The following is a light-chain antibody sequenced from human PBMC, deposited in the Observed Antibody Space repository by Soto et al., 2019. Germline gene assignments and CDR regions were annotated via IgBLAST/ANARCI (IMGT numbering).Light chain of an antibody. J-gene: IGLJ1*01. CDR2: DVS. CDR1: SSDVGGYNY. Sequence: QSVLTQPASVSGSPGQSITISCTGTSSDVGGYNYVSWYQQHPGKAPKLMIYDVSNRPSGVSNRFSGSKSGNTASLTISGLQAGDEADYYCSSYTSSSTQVFGTGTKLTVL. V-gene: IGLV2-14*01. CDR3: SSYTSSSTQV.